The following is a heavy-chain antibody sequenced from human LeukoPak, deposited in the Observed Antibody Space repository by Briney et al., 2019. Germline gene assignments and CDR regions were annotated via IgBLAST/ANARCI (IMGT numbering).Heavy chain of an antibody. CDR3: ARAGCCSSTICPDAFDI. D-gene: IGHD2-2*01. CDR1: GGSISSYY. J-gene: IGHJ3*02. V-gene: IGHV4-59*12. Sequence: SETLSLTCTVSGGSISSYYWNWIRQPPGKGLEWIGCIYYRGRTYYNPSLKSRVTISVDTSKNQVSLKLSSVTAADTAVYYCARAGCCSSTICPDAFDIWGQGTKVTVSS. CDR2: IYYRGRT.